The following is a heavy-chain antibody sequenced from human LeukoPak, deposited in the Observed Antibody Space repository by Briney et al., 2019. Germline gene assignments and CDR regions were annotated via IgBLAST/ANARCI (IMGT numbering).Heavy chain of an antibody. D-gene: IGHD4-23*01. J-gene: IGHJ4*02. CDR1: GGPVSTDSYY. V-gene: IGHV4-39*01. CDR3: ARPAHGGNSGDY. Sequence: SETLSLTCTVSGGPVSTDSYYWGWIRQPPGKGLEWIGSIYYSGSTYYNPSLKSRVAISVDTSKNQFSLKLSSVTAADTAVYYCARPAHGGNSGDYWGQGTLVTVSS. CDR2: IYYSGST.